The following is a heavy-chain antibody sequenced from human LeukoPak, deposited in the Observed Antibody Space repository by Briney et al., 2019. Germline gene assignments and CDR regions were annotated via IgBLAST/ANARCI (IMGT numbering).Heavy chain of an antibody. CDR1: GFTFSSYG. V-gene: IGHV3-30*18. CDR2: ISYDGSNK. CDR3: AKEVERCSGGSCYSWYNYYYGMDV. J-gene: IGHJ6*02. D-gene: IGHD2-15*01. Sequence: GGSLRLSCAASGFTFSSYGMHWVRQAPGKGLEWVAVISYDGSNKYYADSVKGRFTISSDNSKNTLYLQMNSLRAEDTAVYYCAKEVERCSGGSCYSWYNYYYGMDVWGQGTTVTVSS.